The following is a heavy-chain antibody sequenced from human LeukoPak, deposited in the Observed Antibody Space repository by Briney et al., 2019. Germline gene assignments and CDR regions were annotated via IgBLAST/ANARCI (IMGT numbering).Heavy chain of an antibody. J-gene: IGHJ3*02. D-gene: IGHD3-22*01. CDR3: AKDYYDSSGYPRYAFDI. CDR2: IWYDGSNK. CDR1: GFTFSSYG. Sequence: GRSLRLSCAASGFTFSSYGIHWVRQAPGKGLEWVAVIWYDGSNKYYADSVKGRFTISRDNSKNTLYLQMNSLRAEDTAVYYCAKDYYDSSGYPRYAFDIWGQGTMVTVSS. V-gene: IGHV3-33*06.